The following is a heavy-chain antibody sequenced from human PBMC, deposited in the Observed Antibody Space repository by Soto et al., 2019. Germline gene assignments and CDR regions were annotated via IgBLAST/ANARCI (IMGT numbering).Heavy chain of an antibody. CDR2: LWYDESNK. CDR3: AKDLDRPYDSSGYYLDAFDI. CDR1: GVTFSNYV. J-gene: IGHJ3*02. V-gene: IGHV3-30*02. D-gene: IGHD3-22*01. Sequence: GGPLRLSYASSGVTFSNYVMRLVRQAPGKGLEWVAVLWYDESNKYYADSVKGRFTISRDNSKNTLYLQMNSLRAEDTAVYYCAKDLDRPYDSSGYYLDAFDIWGQGPMVTGS.